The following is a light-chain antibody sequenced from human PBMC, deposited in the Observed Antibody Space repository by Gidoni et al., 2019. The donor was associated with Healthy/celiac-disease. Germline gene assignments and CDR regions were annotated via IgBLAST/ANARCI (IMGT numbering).Light chain of an antibody. V-gene: IGLV3-19*01. CDR3: HSRDSSGNHV. Sequence: SSELTQDPAVSVALGQTVRITCQGDSLRSYYASWYQQKPGQAPVLVIYGKNNRPSGIPDRFSGSSSGNPASLTITGAQAEDEADYYCHSRDSSGNHVFGGGTKLTVL. CDR2: GKN. J-gene: IGLJ3*02. CDR1: SLRSYY.